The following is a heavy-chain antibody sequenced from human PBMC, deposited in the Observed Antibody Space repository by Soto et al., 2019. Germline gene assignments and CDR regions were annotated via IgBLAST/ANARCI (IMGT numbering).Heavy chain of an antibody. CDR2: IYYSGST. CDR1: GGSISSGGYY. CDR3: ARQFTVPAASFHYYYYGMDV. V-gene: IGHV4-31*03. Sequence: QVQLQESGPGLVKPSQTLSLTCTVSGGSISSGGYYWSWIRQHPGKGLEWMGYIYYSGSTYYNPSLKSRVTISADTSKNQFSLKLSSVTAADTAVYSCARQFTVPAASFHYYYYGMDVWGQGTTVTVSS. D-gene: IGHD2-2*01. J-gene: IGHJ6*02.